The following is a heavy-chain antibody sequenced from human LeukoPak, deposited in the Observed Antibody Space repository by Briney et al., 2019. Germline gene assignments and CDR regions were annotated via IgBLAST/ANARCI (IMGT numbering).Heavy chain of an antibody. CDR2: IYTSGST. Sequence: PSQTLSLTCTVSGGSISSGSYYWSWIRQPAGKGLEWIGRIYTSGSTNYNPSLKSRVTISVDTSKNQFSLKLSSVTAADTVVYYCARSPGDTFDYWGQGTLVTVSS. CDR3: ARSPGDTFDY. J-gene: IGHJ4*02. V-gene: IGHV4-61*02. CDR1: GGSISSGSYY. D-gene: IGHD7-27*01.